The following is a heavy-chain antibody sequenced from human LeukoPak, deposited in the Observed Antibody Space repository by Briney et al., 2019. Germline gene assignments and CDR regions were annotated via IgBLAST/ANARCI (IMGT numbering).Heavy chain of an antibody. CDR1: GGSISSYY. CDR2: IYYSGST. J-gene: IGHJ3*02. V-gene: IGHV4-59*01. CDR3: ARGQGGDFWSGYYSSAAFDI. D-gene: IGHD3-3*01. Sequence: SETLSVTCTVSGGSISSYYWSWIRQPPGKGLEWIGRIYYSGSTNYNPSLKSRVTISVDTSKNQFSLKLSSVTAADTAVYYCARGQGGDFWSGYYSSAAFDIWGQGTMVTVSS.